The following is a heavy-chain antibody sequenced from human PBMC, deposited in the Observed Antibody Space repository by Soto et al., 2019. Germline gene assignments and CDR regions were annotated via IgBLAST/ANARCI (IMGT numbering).Heavy chain of an antibody. CDR1: GFTFSSYA. V-gene: IGHV3-30-3*01. CDR3: ARLASAAAGSPYYYDGMDG. CDR2: ISYDGSKK. J-gene: IGHJ6*02. D-gene: IGHD6-13*01. Sequence: PGGSLRLSWAASGFTFSSYAMHWVRQAPGKGLEWVAVISYDGSKKYYADSVKGRFTISRDNSKNTLYLQMNSLRAEDTAVYYCARLASAAAGSPYYYDGMDGWSQGTTVTVSS.